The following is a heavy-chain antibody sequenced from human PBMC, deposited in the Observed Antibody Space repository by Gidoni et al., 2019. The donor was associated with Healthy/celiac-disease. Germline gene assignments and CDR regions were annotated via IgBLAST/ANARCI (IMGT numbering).Heavy chain of an antibody. J-gene: IGHJ1*01. CDR1: GFPVSSHY. Sequence: EVQLVESGGGLVQPGVSLRLSCAASGFPVSSHYMSWVRKAPGKGLVWVSVIYSGGSTYYADSVKGRFTISRDNSKNTLYLQMNSLRAEDTAVYYCARDPSPGIAVAGTAVDFQHWGQGTLVTVSS. CDR2: IYSGGST. D-gene: IGHD6-19*01. CDR3: ARDPSPGIAVAGTAVDFQH. V-gene: IGHV3-66*01.